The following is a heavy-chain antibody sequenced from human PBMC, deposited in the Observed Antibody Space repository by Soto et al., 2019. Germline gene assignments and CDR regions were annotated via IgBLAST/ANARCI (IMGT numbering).Heavy chain of an antibody. CDR1: GFTVSSNY. CDR3: ARSYYMDV. Sequence: GESLKISCAASGFTVSSNYMSWVRQAPGKGLEWVSVIYSGGSTYYADSVKGRFTISRHNSKNTLYLQMNSLRAEDTAVYYCARSYYMDVWGKGTTVTVSS. J-gene: IGHJ6*03. CDR2: IYSGGST. V-gene: IGHV3-53*04.